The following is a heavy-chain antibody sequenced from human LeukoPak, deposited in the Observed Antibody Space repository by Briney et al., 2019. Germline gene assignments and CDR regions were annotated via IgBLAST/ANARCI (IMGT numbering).Heavy chain of an antibody. CDR3: ARHSNGGDCSGGSCYVFDY. D-gene: IGHD2-15*01. V-gene: IGHV4-4*02. J-gene: IGHJ4*02. CDR1: GGSISNTNW. CDR2: VNLQGST. Sequence: PSGTLSLTCGVSGGSISNTNWWTWVRQPPGKGLEWIGEVNLQGSTSYNPSLKSRVTISVDTSKNQFSLKLSSVTAADTAVYYCARHSNGGDCSGGSCYVFDYWGQGTLVTVSS.